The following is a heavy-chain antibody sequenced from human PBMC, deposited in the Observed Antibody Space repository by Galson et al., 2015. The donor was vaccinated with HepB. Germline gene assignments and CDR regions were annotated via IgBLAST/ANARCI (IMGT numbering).Heavy chain of an antibody. CDR3: ARDRWFDP. Sequence: SLRLSCAASGFTVSSNYMSWVRQAPGKGLEWVSVIYSGDSTFYADSVKGRFTISRDNSKNTLYLQMNSLRAEDTAVYDCARDRWFDPWGQGTLVTVSS. CDR2: IYSGDST. J-gene: IGHJ5*02. V-gene: IGHV3-53*01. CDR1: GFTVSSNY.